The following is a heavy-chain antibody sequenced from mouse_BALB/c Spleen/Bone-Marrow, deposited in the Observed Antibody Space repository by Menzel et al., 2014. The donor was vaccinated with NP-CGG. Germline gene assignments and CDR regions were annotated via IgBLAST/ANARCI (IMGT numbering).Heavy chain of an antibody. D-gene: IGHD2-4*01. Sequence: VQLQHSGAELVKPGASVKLSCKASGYTFTSYYMYWVKQRPGQGLEWIGEINPSNGGTNFNEKFKSKATLTVDKSSSTAYMQLSSLTSEDSAVYYCTRSTMITYFDYWGQGTTLTVSS. CDR3: TRSTMITYFDY. CDR1: GYTFTSYY. J-gene: IGHJ2*01. V-gene: IGHV1S81*02. CDR2: INPSNGGT.